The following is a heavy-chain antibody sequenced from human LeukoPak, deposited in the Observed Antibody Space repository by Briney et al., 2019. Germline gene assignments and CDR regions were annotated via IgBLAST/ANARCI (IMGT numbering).Heavy chain of an antibody. D-gene: IGHD6-19*01. V-gene: IGHV1-8*03. CDR3: ARDQIAVAGDFDY. CDR2: MNPNSGNT. J-gene: IGHJ4*02. Sequence: ASVKASCKASGYTFTSYDINWVRQATEQGLEWMGWMNPNSGNTGYAQKFQGRVTITRNTSISTAYMELSSLRSEDTAVYYCARDQIAVAGDFDYWGQGTLVTVSS. CDR1: GYTFTSYD.